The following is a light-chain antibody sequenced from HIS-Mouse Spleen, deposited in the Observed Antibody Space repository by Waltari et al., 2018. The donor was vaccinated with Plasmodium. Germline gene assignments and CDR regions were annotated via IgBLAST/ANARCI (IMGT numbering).Light chain of an antibody. CDR1: QSVSSY. Sequence: EIVLTQSPATLSLSPGERATLSCRASQSVSSYLAWYQQKPGQAPRLLIYDASNRATGIPARFSGSGYGTDFTLTISSLEPEDFALYYCQQRSNWPPTFGQGTRLEIK. CDR3: QQRSNWPPT. CDR2: DAS. V-gene: IGKV3-11*01. J-gene: IGKJ5*01.